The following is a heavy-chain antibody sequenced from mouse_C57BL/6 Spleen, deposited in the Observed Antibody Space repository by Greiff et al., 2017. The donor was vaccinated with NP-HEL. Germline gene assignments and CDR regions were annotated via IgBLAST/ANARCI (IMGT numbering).Heavy chain of an antibody. CDR3: TREGGGYYDYAMDY. CDR2: ISSGGDYI. V-gene: IGHV5-9-1*02. CDR1: GFTFSSYA. D-gene: IGHD2-3*01. Sequence: EVQRVESGEGLVKPGGSLKLSCAASGFTFSSYAMSWVRQTPEKRLEWVAYISSGGDYIYYADTVKGRFTISRDNARNTLYLQMSSLKSEDTAMYYCTREGGGYYDYAMDYWGQGTSVTVSS. J-gene: IGHJ4*01.